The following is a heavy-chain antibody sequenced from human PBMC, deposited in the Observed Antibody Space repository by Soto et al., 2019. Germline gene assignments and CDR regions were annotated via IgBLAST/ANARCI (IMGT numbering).Heavy chain of an antibody. D-gene: IGHD3-3*01. CDR2: IRSKANSYAT. Sequence: GGSLRLSCAASGFTFSGSAMHWVRQASGKGLEWVGRIRSKANSYATAYAASVKGGFTISRDDSKNTAYLQMNSLKTEDTAVYYCTTYYDFWSGYLGTYGMDVWGQGTTVTVSS. CDR3: TTYYDFWSGYLGTYGMDV. V-gene: IGHV3-73*01. J-gene: IGHJ6*02. CDR1: GFTFSGSA.